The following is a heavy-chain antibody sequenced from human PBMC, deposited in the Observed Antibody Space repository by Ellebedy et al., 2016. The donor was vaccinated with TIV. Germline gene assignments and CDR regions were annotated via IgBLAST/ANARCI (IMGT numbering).Heavy chain of an antibody. CDR3: ARVDGWSDYYYLDV. CDR1: GYSISSGYY. V-gene: IGHV4-4*07. CDR2: IYTSGST. J-gene: IGHJ6*03. D-gene: IGHD6-19*01. Sequence: SETLSLXCTVSGYSISSGYYWGWIRQPAGKGLEWIGRIYTSGSTNYNPSLKSRVSMSVDTSKNQFSLKLSSVTAADTAVYYCARVDGWSDYYYLDVWGKGTTVTVSS.